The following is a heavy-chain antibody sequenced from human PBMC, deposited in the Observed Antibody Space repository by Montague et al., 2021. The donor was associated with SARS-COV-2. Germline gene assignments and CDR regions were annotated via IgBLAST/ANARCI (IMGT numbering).Heavy chain of an antibody. Sequence: SLRLSCAASGFTFSSYAMSWVRQAPGKGLEWVSVIYSGGSSPYYADSVEGRFTISRDNSKNTLYLQMNSLRAEDTAVYYCAKDLEEFITIFGVVTKSPLGMDVWGQGTTVTVSS. CDR3: AKDLEEFITIFGVVTKSPLGMDV. J-gene: IGHJ6*02. V-gene: IGHV3-23*03. CDR1: GFTFSSYA. D-gene: IGHD3-3*01. CDR2: IYSGGSSP.